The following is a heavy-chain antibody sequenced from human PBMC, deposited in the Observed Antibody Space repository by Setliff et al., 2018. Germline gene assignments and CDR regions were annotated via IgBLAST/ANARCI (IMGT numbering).Heavy chain of an antibody. CDR2: IFFGGST. D-gene: IGHD3-3*01. J-gene: IGHJ6*03. CDR1: GVSITSDY. Sequence: SETLSLTCAVSGVSITSDYWSWIRQSPGKGLEWIAYIFFGGSTTYNPSLTGRVTMSVETSKNQFSLRLTSLTAADTAVYYCARLLRERPSLQPNYYYYMDVWGKGTTVTVAS. CDR3: ARLLRERPSLQPNYYYYMDV. V-gene: IGHV4-59*01.